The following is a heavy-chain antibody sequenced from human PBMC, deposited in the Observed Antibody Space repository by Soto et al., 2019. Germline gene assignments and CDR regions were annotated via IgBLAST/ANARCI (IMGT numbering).Heavy chain of an antibody. J-gene: IGHJ4*02. V-gene: IGHV1-2*02. CDR3: ARWLYCSGGSCYGPSDY. CDR1: GYTFTSYG. D-gene: IGHD2-15*01. Sequence: ASVKVSCKASGYTFTSYGISWVRQAPGQGLEWMGWINPNSGGTNYAQKFQGRVTMTRDTSISTAYMELSRLRSDDTAVYYCARWLYCSGGSCYGPSDYWGQGTLVTVSS. CDR2: INPNSGGT.